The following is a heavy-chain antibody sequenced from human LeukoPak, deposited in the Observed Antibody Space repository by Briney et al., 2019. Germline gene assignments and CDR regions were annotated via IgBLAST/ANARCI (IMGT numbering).Heavy chain of an antibody. CDR1: GFIVNSNY. CDR2: IYSGGST. CDR3: AREYLYSSGWRDAFDI. V-gene: IGHV3-53*01. D-gene: IGHD6-19*01. Sequence: GGSLRLSCAASGFIVNSNYMSWVRQAPGKGLEWVSVIYSGGSTYYADSVKGRFTISRDNSKNTLYLQMNSLRAEDTAVYYCAREYLYSSGWRDAFDIWGQGTMVTVSS. J-gene: IGHJ3*02.